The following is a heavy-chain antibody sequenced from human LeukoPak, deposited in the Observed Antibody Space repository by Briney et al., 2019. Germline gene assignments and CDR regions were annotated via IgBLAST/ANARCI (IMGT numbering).Heavy chain of an antibody. CDR2: IRYDGSNK. Sequence: GGSLRLSCAASGFTFSSYGMHWVRQAPGKGLEWVAFIRYDGSNKYYADSVKGRFTISRDNSKNTLYLQMNSLRAEDTAVYYCARGVGRYSAYPTPTDYWGQGTLVTVSS. CDR3: ARGVGRYSAYPTPTDY. V-gene: IGHV3-30*02. CDR1: GFTFSSYG. D-gene: IGHD5-12*01. J-gene: IGHJ4*02.